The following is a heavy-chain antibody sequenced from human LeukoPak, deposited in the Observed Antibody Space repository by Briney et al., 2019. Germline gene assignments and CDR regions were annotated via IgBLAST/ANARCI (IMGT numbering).Heavy chain of an antibody. CDR2: IYTGGTT. Sequence: GGSLRLSCAASGSTVSTNYMSWVRQPAGKGLEWLSVIYTGGTTFYPDSVKGRFTISRDNSKNTLYLQMNSLRADDTAVYYCTKLKGWYGEGYCDHWGQGTLVTVSS. J-gene: IGHJ4*02. CDR1: GSTVSTNY. CDR3: TKLKGWYGEGYCDH. D-gene: IGHD3-10*01. V-gene: IGHV3-53*01.